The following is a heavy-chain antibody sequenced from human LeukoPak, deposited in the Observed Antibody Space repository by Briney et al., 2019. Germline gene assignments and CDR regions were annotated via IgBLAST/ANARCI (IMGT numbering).Heavy chain of an antibody. Sequence: SETLSLTCTVSGGSISSSSYYWGWIRQPPGKGLEWIGSIYYSGSTYYNPSLKSRVTISVDTSKNQFSLKLSSVTAADTAVYYCARRGKATRGYYYYYYMDVWGKGTTVTISS. D-gene: IGHD5-12*01. CDR1: GGSISSSSYY. CDR2: IYYSGST. CDR3: ARRGKATRGYYYYYYMDV. J-gene: IGHJ6*03. V-gene: IGHV4-39*01.